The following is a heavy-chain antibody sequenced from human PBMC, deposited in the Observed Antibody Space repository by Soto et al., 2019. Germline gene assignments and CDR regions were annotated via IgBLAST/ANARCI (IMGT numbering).Heavy chain of an antibody. J-gene: IGHJ6*02. V-gene: IGHV1-69*01. CDR1: GGTFSSNA. CDR2: IIPIFGTA. CDR3: ARDKAGRRFGELLGGMDV. Sequence: VKVSCKASGGTFSSNAISWVRQAPGQGLEWMGGIIPIFGTANYAQKFQGRVTITADESTSTAYMELSSLRSEDTAVYYCARDKAGRRFGELLGGMDVWGQGTTVTVSS. D-gene: IGHD3-10*01.